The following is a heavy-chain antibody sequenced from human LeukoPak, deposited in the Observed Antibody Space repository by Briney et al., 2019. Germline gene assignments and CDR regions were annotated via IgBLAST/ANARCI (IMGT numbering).Heavy chain of an antibody. CDR3: ARGTSTYYDSSGYYPY. Sequence: SETLSLTCTVSGYSISSGYYWGWIRQPPGKGLEWIGSIYHSGSTYYNPSLKSRVTISVDTSKNQFSLKLSSVTAADTAVYYCARGTSTYYDSSGYYPYWGQGTLVTVSS. D-gene: IGHD3-22*01. CDR1: GYSISSGYY. V-gene: IGHV4-38-2*02. J-gene: IGHJ4*02. CDR2: IYHSGST.